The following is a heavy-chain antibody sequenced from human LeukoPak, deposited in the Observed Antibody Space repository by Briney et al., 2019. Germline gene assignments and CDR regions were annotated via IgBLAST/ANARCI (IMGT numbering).Heavy chain of an antibody. D-gene: IGHD3-22*01. CDR3: ARDPSNSSGYHAHFDS. Sequence: APVKVSCKASGYTFTNHGISWVRQAPGQGLEWMGWISCYNGDTMYAQNVQGRVTMTTDTSTRTAYMELRSLRSDDTAMYYCARDPSNSSGYHAHFDSWGQGTLVTVSS. V-gene: IGHV1-18*01. J-gene: IGHJ4*02. CDR1: GYTFTNHG. CDR2: ISCYNGDT.